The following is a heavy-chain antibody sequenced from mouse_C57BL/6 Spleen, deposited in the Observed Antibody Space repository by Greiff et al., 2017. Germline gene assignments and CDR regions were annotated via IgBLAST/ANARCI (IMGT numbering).Heavy chain of an antibody. V-gene: IGHV10-3*01. CDR1: GFTFNTYA. CDR3: VREGYCGSSYGYCDV. Sequence: EVMLVESGGGLVQPKGSLKLSCAASGFTFNTYAMHWVRQAPGKGLEWVARIRSKSSNYATYYADSVKDRFTISRDDSQSMLYLQMNNLKTEDTAMYYCVREGYCGSSYGYCDVWGTGTTVTVSS. D-gene: IGHD1-1*01. CDR2: IRSKSSNYAT. J-gene: IGHJ1*03.